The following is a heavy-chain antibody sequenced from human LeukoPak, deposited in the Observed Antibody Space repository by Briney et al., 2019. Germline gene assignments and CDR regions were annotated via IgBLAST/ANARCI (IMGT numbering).Heavy chain of an antibody. CDR2: ISSSSSYI. D-gene: IGHD5-18*01. CDR1: GFTFSSYS. CDR3: AGRVTGYSSGYVY. J-gene: IGHJ4*02. V-gene: IGHV3-21*04. Sequence: PGGSLRLSCAASGFTFSSYSMNWVRQAPGKGLEWVSSISSSSSYIYYADSVKGRFTISRDNSENTVYLQMNNLRAEDTALYYCAGRVTGYSSGYVYWGQGTLVTVSS.